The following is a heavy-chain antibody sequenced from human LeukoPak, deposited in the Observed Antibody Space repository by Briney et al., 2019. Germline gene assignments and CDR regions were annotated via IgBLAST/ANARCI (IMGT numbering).Heavy chain of an antibody. J-gene: IGHJ3*02. CDR2: FHYSGTT. CDR1: GGSISSYY. V-gene: IGHV4-59*08. CDR3: ARTYSSGAFDI. Sequence: SETLSLTCTVSGGSISSYYWSWIRQPPGKKLEWIGYFHYSGTTNYNPSLKSRVTISVDTSKNQFSLKLRFVTAADTAVYYSARTYSSGAFDIWGQGTMVTVSS. D-gene: IGHD6-25*01.